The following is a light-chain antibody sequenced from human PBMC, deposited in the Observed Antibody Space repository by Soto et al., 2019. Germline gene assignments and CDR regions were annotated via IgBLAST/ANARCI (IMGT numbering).Light chain of an antibody. CDR2: GAS. CDR1: QRVTSSN. CDR3: QQYESLPLT. V-gene: IGKV3-20*01. J-gene: IGKJ4*01. Sequence: IIFTQSPGTLSLSAGERGTLSCRASQRVTSSNLAWYQQKPGQAPRLLIHGASTRATGIPDRFTGGGSGTDFTLTVTSLEPEDSTVYYCQQYESLPLTFGGGTKVDIK.